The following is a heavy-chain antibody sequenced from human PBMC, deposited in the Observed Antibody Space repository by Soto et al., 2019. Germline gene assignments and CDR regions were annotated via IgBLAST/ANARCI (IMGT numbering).Heavy chain of an antibody. CDR1: GGSISSSSYY. CDR3: ARQYYDYIWGSYRDWYFDL. D-gene: IGHD3-16*02. J-gene: IGHJ2*01. CDR2: IYYSGST. Sequence: QLQLQESGPGLVKPSETLSLTCTVSGGSISSSSYYWGWIRQPPGKGLEWIGSIYYSGSTYYNPSLKSRVTISVDTSKNQFSLKLSSVTAADTAVYYCARQYYDYIWGSYRDWYFDLWGRGTLVTVSS. V-gene: IGHV4-39*01.